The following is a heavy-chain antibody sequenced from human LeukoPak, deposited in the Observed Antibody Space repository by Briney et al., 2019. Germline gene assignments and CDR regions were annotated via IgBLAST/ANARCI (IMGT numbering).Heavy chain of an antibody. Sequence: SETLSLTCAVYGGSFSGYYWSWIRQPPGKGLEWIGEINHSGSTNYNPSLKSRVTISVDTSKNQFSLKLSSVTAADTAVYYCARGQYCSGGSCYAPFDYWGQGTLVTVS. J-gene: IGHJ4*02. CDR1: GGSFSGYY. CDR3: ARGQYCSGGSCYAPFDY. D-gene: IGHD2-15*01. CDR2: INHSGST. V-gene: IGHV4-34*01.